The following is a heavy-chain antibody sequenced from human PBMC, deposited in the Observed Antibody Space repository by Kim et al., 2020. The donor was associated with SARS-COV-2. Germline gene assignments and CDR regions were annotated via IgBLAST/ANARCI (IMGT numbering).Heavy chain of an antibody. CDR2: IIPIFDTA. Sequence: SVKVSCKASGNTFSNHAISWVRQAPGHGLEWMGGIIPIFDTANYAQKFRGRVTFTADDSTSTAYMELHSLRSEDTAIYYCVREMEGPLVGATAFDIWGQGTMVAVSS. J-gene: IGHJ3*02. CDR1: GNTFSNHA. V-gene: IGHV1-69*13. D-gene: IGHD1-26*01. CDR3: VREMEGPLVGATAFDI.